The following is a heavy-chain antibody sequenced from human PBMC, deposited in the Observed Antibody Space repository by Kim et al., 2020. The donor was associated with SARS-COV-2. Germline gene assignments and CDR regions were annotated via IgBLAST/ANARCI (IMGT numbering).Heavy chain of an antibody. D-gene: IGHD2-2*01. CDR1: GFTFSSYA. V-gene: IGHV3-30-3*01. CDR2: ISYDGSNK. Sequence: GGSLRLSCAASGFTFSSYAMHWVRQAPGKGLEWVAVISYDGSNKYYADSVKGRFTISRDNSKNTLYLQMNSLRAEDTAVYYCARDSPCSSTSCSGPGGAIGYAFDIWGQGTMVTVSS. J-gene: IGHJ3*02. CDR3: ARDSPCSSTSCSGPGGAIGYAFDI.